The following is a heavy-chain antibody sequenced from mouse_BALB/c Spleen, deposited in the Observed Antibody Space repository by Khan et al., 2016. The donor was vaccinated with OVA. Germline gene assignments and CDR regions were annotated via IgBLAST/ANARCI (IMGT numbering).Heavy chain of an antibody. CDR3: VKQNYGTLYAMDY. J-gene: IGHJ4*01. CDR1: GFSIISYG. CDR2: IWGAGST. D-gene: IGHD2-1*01. V-gene: IGHV2-3*01. Sequence: QVQLKESGPGLVAPSQSLSITCTVSGFSIISYGVNWVRQPPGKGLAWLGVIWGAGSTNYHSALISRLSISKDNSKSQVFLKLNSLQTDDTATYYCVKQNYGTLYAMDYWGQGTSVTVSS.